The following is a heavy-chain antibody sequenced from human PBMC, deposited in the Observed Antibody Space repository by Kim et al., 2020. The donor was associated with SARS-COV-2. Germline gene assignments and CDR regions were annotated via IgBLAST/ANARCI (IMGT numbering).Heavy chain of an antibody. V-gene: IGHV3-21*01. Sequence: GGSLRLSCAASGFTFSSYSMNWVRQAPGKGLEWVSSISSSSSYIYYADSVKGRFTISRDNAKNSLYLQMNSLRAEDTAVYYCARDKGSGRFGELSRQLDYWGQGTLVTVSS. CDR3: ARDKGSGRFGELSRQLDY. CDR1: GFTFSSYS. D-gene: IGHD3-10*01. CDR2: ISSSSSYI. J-gene: IGHJ4*02.